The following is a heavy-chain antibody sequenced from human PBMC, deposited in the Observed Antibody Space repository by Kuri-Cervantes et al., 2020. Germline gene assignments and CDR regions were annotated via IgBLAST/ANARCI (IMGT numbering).Heavy chain of an antibody. CDR2: ISWNSGSI. D-gene: IGHD5-18*01. CDR1: GFTFDDYA. J-gene: IGHJ6*02. CDR3: ARGYSYGYYYYGMDA. Sequence: SLKISCAASGFTFDDYAMHWVRQAPGKGLEWVSGISWNSGSIGYADSVKGRFTISRDNAKNSLYLQMNSLRAEDTALYYCARGYSYGYYYYGMDAWGQGTTVTVSS. V-gene: IGHV3-9*01.